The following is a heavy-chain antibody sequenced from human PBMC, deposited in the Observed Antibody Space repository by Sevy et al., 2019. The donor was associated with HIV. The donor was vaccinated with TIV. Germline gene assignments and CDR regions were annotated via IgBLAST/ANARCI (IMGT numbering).Heavy chain of an antibody. CDR2: IYHSGTT. D-gene: IGHD3-22*01. V-gene: IGHV4-31*03. CDR1: AGSLTSEAYY. J-gene: IGHJ4*02. Sequence: SETLSLTCSVSAGSLTSEAYYWSWIRQHPGKGLEWIGYIYHSGTTYYNPSLKSRVTMSIDTSKEYFSLNLSSVTAADTAVYYCMSHYDTSGYYFDYWGQGTLVTVSS. CDR3: MSHYDTSGYYFDY.